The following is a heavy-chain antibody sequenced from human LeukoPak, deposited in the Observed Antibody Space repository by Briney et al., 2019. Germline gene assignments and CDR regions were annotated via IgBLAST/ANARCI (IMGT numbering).Heavy chain of an antibody. J-gene: IGHJ4*02. Sequence: ASVKVSCKASGYTFTSYDINWVRQATGQGLEWMGWINPNSGGTNYAQKFQGRVTMTRDTSISTAYMELSRLGSDDTAVYYCARGYSYGFDYWGQGTLVTVSS. CDR1: GYTFTSYD. V-gene: IGHV1-2*02. CDR2: INPNSGGT. D-gene: IGHD5-18*01. CDR3: ARGYSYGFDY.